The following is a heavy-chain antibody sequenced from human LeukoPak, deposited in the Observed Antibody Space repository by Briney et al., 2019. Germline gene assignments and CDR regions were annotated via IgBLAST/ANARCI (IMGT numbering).Heavy chain of an antibody. CDR1: GFTFSSSA. V-gene: IGHV3-23*01. CDR2: ISGSGGST. Sequence: GGSLRLSCAASGFTFSSSAMSWVRQVPGKGLEWVSAISGSGGSTYYADSVKGRFTISRDNSKNTLYLQMNSLRAEDTAVYYCAKVPWIDYYYGMDVWGQGTTVTVAS. D-gene: IGHD2-2*03. J-gene: IGHJ6*02. CDR3: AKVPWIDYYYGMDV.